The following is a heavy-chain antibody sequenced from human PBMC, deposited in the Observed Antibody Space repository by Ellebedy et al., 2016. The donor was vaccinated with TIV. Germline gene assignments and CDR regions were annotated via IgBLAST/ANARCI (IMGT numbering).Heavy chain of an antibody. Sequence: GESLKISCAASGFTFSTYWMTWVRQAPGKGLEWVANIKQDGSEKYFVDSVKGRFTISRDNAKNSLYLQMNSLKTEDTAVYYCARGVQRYFDLWGRGTLVTVSS. D-gene: IGHD4/OR15-4a*01. CDR1: GFTFSTYW. CDR2: IKQDGSEK. J-gene: IGHJ2*01. V-gene: IGHV3-7*01. CDR3: ARGVQRYFDL.